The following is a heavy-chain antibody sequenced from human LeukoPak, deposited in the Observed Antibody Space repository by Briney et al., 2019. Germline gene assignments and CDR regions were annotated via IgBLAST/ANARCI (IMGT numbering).Heavy chain of an antibody. CDR1: GFTFSSYS. CDR2: ISSSSSYI. CDR3: ARFSGSYPEIDY. J-gene: IGHJ4*02. D-gene: IGHD1-26*01. V-gene: IGHV3-21*01. Sequence: GGSLRLSCAASGFTFSSYSMNWVRQAPGKGLEWVSSISSSSSYIYYADSVKGRFTISRDNAKNSLYLQMNSLRAEDTAVYYCARFSGSYPEIDYWGQGTLVTVSS.